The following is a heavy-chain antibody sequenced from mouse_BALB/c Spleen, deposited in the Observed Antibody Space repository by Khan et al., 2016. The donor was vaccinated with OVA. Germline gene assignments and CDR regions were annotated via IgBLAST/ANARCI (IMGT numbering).Heavy chain of an antibody. CDR1: GFSLTSYG. D-gene: IGHD2-1*01. J-gene: IGHJ1*01. Sequence: QVQLKESGPAMVAPSQSLSITCTVSGFSLTSYGVHWVRQPPGKGLEWLGVIWAGGSTNYNSALMSRLRISKDNSKSHVFLKMNSLQTDDTAMYYCARDYGNYEWDLDVWGAGTTVTVSS. CDR3: ARDYGNYEWDLDV. V-gene: IGHV2-9*02. CDR2: IWAGGST.